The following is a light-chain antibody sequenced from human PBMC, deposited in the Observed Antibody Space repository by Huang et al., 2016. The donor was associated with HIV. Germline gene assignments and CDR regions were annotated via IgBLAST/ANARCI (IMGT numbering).Light chain of an antibody. J-gene: IGKJ4*01. CDR3: QQRSNWPLT. CDR2: DAS. Sequence: EIVLTQSPATLSLFPGERATLSYRASQSVSSSLACYQQKPGQAPRLLIYDASNRATGIPARFSGSGSGTDFTLTISSLEPEDFAVYYCQQRSNWPLTFGGGTKVDIK. V-gene: IGKV3-11*01. CDR1: QSVSSS.